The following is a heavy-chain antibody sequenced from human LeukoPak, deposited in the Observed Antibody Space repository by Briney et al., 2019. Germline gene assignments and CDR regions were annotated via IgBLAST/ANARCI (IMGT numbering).Heavy chain of an antibody. Sequence: GGSLRLSCAASGFTFSSYGMHWVRQAPGKGLEWVAFIRYDGSNKYYADSVKGRFTISRDNSKNTLYLQMNSLRAEDTAVYYCARDFPDGNYFDYWGQGTLVTVSS. CDR1: GFTFSSYG. J-gene: IGHJ4*02. V-gene: IGHV3-30*02. CDR2: IRYDGSNK. CDR3: ARDFPDGNYFDY.